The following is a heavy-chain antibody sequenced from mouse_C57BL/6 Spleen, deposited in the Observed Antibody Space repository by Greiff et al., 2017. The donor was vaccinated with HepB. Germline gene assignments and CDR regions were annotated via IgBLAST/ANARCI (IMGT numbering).Heavy chain of an antibody. CDR2: ISSGSSTI. CDR3: AMGDWYFDV. D-gene: IGHD1-1*02. V-gene: IGHV5-17*01. Sequence: EVQRVESGGGLVKPGGSLKLSCAASGFTFSDYGMHWVRQAPEKGLEWVAYISSGSSTIYYADTVKGRFTMSRGNAKNTLFLQMTSLRSEDTAMYYYAMGDWYFDVWGTGTTVTVSS. J-gene: IGHJ1*03. CDR1: GFTFSDYG.